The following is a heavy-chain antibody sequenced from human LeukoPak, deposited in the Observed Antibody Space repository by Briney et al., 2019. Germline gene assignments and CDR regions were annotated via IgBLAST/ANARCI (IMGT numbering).Heavy chain of an antibody. J-gene: IGHJ6*02. CDR1: GGSISGYY. CDR3: ARFGFYYDIDV. Sequence: SETLSLTCTVSGGSISGYYWTWTRQPPGKGLEWIGQILYSGKTDYNPSLRSRITISVDTSKNQMFLKLSSVTAADTAVYYCARFGFYYDIDVWGRGTTVTVSS. D-gene: IGHD3-16*01. V-gene: IGHV4-59*01. CDR2: ILYSGKT.